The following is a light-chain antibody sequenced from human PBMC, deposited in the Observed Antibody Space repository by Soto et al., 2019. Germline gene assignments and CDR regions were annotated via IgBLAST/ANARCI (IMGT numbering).Light chain of an antibody. J-gene: IGLJ1*01. V-gene: IGLV2-14*01. CDR1: SRDVGGYNY. CDR2: DVS. Sequence: QSVLTQPASVSGSPGQSITISCTGNSRDVGGYNYVSWYQQHPGKAPKLMIYDVSNRPSGVSNRFSGSKSGNTASLTISGLQAEDEADYYCSSYTSSSTPRVFGTGTKVTVL. CDR3: SSYTSSSTPRV.